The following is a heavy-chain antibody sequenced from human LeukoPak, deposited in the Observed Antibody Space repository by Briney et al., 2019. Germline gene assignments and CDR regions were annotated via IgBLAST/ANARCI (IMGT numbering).Heavy chain of an antibody. Sequence: SETLSLTCTVSGGSISRGGHYWAWIRQPPGKGLEWIGSIYYSGRTYYHPSLESRVTIPVDTSQNQFSLRLTSVTAADTAVYFCANYYDSRGHYLFDFWGQGTLVTVSS. CDR1: GGSISRGGHY. D-gene: IGHD3-22*01. CDR3: ANYYDSRGHYLFDF. CDR2: IYYSGRT. J-gene: IGHJ4*02. V-gene: IGHV4-39*01.